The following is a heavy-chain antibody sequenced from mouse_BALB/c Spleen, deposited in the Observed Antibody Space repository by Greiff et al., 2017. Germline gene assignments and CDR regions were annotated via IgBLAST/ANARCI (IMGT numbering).Heavy chain of an antibody. D-gene: IGHD2-10*02. J-gene: IGHJ1*01. CDR3: AAMYGNYRGYFDV. V-gene: IGHV1-39*01. CDR1: GYSFTDYI. Sequence: EVQLQQPGPELVKPGASVKISCKASGYSFTDYIMLWVKQSHGKSLEWIGNINPYYGSTSYNLKFKGKATLTVDKSSSTAYMQLNSLTSEDSAVYYCAAMYGNYRGYFDVWGAGTTVTVSS. CDR2: INPYYGST.